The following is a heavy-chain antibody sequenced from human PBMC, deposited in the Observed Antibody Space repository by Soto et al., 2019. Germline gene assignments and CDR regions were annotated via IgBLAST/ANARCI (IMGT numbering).Heavy chain of an antibody. Sequence: GGSQRLPCTASGFTFRGYGMHWVRQAPGKGLEWVAVIWYDGSNKYYADSVKGRFTISRDNSKNTLYLQMNSLRAEDTAVYYCAREDIVVVPAAIVYYYYGMDVWGQGTTVTVSS. J-gene: IGHJ6*02. CDR1: GFTFRGYG. V-gene: IGHV3-33*01. CDR2: IWYDGSNK. D-gene: IGHD2-2*01. CDR3: AREDIVVVPAAIVYYYYGMDV.